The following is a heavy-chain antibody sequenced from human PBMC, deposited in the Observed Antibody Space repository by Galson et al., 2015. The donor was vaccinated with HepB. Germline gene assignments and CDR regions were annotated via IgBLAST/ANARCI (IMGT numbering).Heavy chain of an antibody. Sequence: SLRLSCAASGFTFSDYYMSWIRQAPGKGLEWVSYISSSSSYTNYADSVKGRFTISRDNAKNSLYLQMNSLRAEDTAVYYCARRLGGDDAFDIWGQGTMVTVSS. CDR3: ARRLGGDDAFDI. V-gene: IGHV3-11*06. CDR1: GFTFSDYY. J-gene: IGHJ3*02. CDR2: ISSSSSYT. D-gene: IGHD6-19*01.